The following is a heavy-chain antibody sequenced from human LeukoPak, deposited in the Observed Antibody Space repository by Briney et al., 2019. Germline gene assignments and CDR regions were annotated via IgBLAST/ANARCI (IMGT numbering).Heavy chain of an antibody. V-gene: IGHV3-21*01. J-gene: IGHJ4*02. CDR2: ISSSSSYI. Sequence: GGSLRLSCAASGFTFSSYSMNWVRQAPGKGLEWVSSISSSSSYIYYADSVKGRFTISRDNAKNSLYLQMNSLRAEDTAVYYCARQGKLLVRALDYSGQGTLVTVST. D-gene: IGHD6-19*01. CDR3: ARQGKLLVRALDY. CDR1: GFTFSSYS.